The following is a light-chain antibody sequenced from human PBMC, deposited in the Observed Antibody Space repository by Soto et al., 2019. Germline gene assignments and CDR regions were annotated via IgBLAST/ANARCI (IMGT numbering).Light chain of an antibody. V-gene: IGKV3-15*01. CDR2: GAS. J-gene: IGKJ5*01. CDR1: QSVSSN. Sequence: VITQPPSTLSVSPWAIATLSCRASQSVSSNLAWYQQKPGRAPSLLMYGASTRATAIPARLSVSGSGTEFTPAVHSLHSEDSAVDDCQQYNNWPTFSQGTRLEIK. CDR3: QQYNNWPT.